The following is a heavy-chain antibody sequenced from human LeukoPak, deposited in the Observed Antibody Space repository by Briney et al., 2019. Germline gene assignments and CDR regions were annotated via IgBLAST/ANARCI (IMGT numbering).Heavy chain of an antibody. J-gene: IGHJ6*02. CDR1: GYTLTSYG. Sequence: ASVKVSCKASGYTLTSYGISWVRQAPGQGLEWMGIINPSGGSTSYAQKFQGRVTMTRDTSTSTVYMELSSLRSEDTAVYYCAGLSSGWYVDYYYGMDVWGQGTTVTVSS. CDR2: INPSGGST. D-gene: IGHD6-19*01. CDR3: AGLSSGWYVDYYYGMDV. V-gene: IGHV1-46*01.